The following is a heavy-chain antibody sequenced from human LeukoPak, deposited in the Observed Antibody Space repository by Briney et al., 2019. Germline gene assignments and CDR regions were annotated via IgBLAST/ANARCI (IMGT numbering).Heavy chain of an antibody. CDR3: AREDYDILTGYYKWRPTSRTPHDAFDI. CDR1: GFTFSSYW. V-gene: IGHV3-7*01. D-gene: IGHD3-9*01. Sequence: GGSLRLSCAASGFTFSSYWMSWVRQAPEKGLEWVANIKQDGSEKYYVDSVKGRFTISRDNAKNSLYLQMNSLRAEDTAVYYCAREDYDILTGYYKWRPTSRTPHDAFDIWGQGTMVTVSS. J-gene: IGHJ3*02. CDR2: IKQDGSEK.